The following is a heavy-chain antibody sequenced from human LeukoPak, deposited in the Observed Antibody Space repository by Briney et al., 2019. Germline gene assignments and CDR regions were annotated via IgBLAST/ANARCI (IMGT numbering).Heavy chain of an antibody. V-gene: IGHV3-23*01. J-gene: IGHJ4*02. CDR1: GFTFSSYD. Sequence: GGSLRPSCAASGFTFSSYDMSWVRRAPGKGLEWVSVISARGTTTFYADSVRGRFTISRDSSKNTLYLQMNALRAEDTAVYYCAKPYDPGSGSYDYWGQGTPVTVSS. D-gene: IGHD3-10*01. CDR3: AKPYDPGSGSYDY. CDR2: ISARGTTT.